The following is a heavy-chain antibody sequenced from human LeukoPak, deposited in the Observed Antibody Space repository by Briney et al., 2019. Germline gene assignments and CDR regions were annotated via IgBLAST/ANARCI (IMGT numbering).Heavy chain of an antibody. D-gene: IGHD3-22*01. J-gene: IGHJ4*02. CDR1: GFAFSSYA. V-gene: IGHV3-30*04. CDR3: ARDPSYYYDSSGRSYFDY. Sequence: GGSLRLSCAASGFAFSSYAMHWVRQAPGKGLEWVAVISYDGSNKYYADSVKGRFTISRDNSKNTLYLQMNSLRAEDTAVYYCARDPSYYYDSSGRSYFDYWGQGTLVTVSS. CDR2: ISYDGSNK.